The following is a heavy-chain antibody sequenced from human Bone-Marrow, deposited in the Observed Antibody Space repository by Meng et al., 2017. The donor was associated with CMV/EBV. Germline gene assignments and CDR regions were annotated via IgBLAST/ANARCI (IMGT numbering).Heavy chain of an antibody. CDR1: GGSISSSSYY. J-gene: IGHJ4*02. Sequence: SETLSLTCTVSGGSISSSSYYWGWIRQPPGKGLEWIGSIYYSGSTYYNPSLKSRVTISVGTSKNQFSLKLSSVTAADTAVYYCARDSFYDYVWGSYRLFDYWGQGTLVTVSS. V-gene: IGHV4-39*07. D-gene: IGHD3-16*02. CDR2: IYYSGST. CDR3: ARDSFYDYVWGSYRLFDY.